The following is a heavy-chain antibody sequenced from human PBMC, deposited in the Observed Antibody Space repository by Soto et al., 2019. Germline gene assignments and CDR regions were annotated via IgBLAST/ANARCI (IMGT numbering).Heavy chain of an antibody. Sequence: GGSLRLSCAASGFTFSSYWMSWVRQAPGKGLEWVANIKQDGSEKYYVDSVKGRFTISRDNAKNSLYLQMNSLRAEDTAVYYCARQEGYGDYAIDYWGQGTLVTVSS. D-gene: IGHD4-17*01. CDR1: GFTFSSYW. V-gene: IGHV3-7*05. J-gene: IGHJ4*02. CDR3: ARQEGYGDYAIDY. CDR2: IKQDGSEK.